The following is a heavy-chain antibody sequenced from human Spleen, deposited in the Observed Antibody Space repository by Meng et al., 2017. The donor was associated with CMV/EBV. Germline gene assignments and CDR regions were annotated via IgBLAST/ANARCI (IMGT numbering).Heavy chain of an antibody. Sequence: GESLKISCAASGFTFSSYGMHWVRQAPGKVLEWVAFIRYDGSNKYYADSVKGRFTISRDNSKNTLYLQMNSLRAEDTAVYYCAKVPRGSSSWYAEEDYYFDYWGQGTLVTVSS. CDR3: AKVPRGSSSWYAEEDYYFDY. V-gene: IGHV3-30*02. J-gene: IGHJ4*02. CDR2: IRYDGSNK. D-gene: IGHD6-13*01. CDR1: GFTFSSYG.